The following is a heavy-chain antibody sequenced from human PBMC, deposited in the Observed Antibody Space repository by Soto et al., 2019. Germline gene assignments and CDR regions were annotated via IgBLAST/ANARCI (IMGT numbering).Heavy chain of an antibody. V-gene: IGHV3-72*01. CDR2: IRNKLNGHTT. Sequence: EVQLVESGGGLVQPGGSLRLSCEGSGFTFSGHYMDWVRQAPGKGLEWLGRIRNKLNGHTTAYAASVKGRFTISRDDSKNLVYLQMNSLKSEDTALYYCSTTVITAPLFEYWGQGTLVAVSS. CDR3: STTVITAPLFEY. D-gene: IGHD2-21*02. CDR1: GFTFSGHY. J-gene: IGHJ4*02.